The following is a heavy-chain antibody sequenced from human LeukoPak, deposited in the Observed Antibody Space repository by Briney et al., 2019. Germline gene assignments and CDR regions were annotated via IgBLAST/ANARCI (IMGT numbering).Heavy chain of an antibody. J-gene: IGHJ4*02. CDR2: IRGSSSDI. Sequence: GGSLRLSCEASGFIFSDYSMNWVRQAPGKGLEWISYIRGSSSDITYADSVKGRFTISRDNAKNSLYLQMNSLRAEDTAVYYCARGLTRYSLGYYFDFWGQGSLVTVSS. V-gene: IGHV3-21*05. CDR1: GFIFSDYS. CDR3: ARGLTRYSLGYYFDF. D-gene: IGHD5-18*01.